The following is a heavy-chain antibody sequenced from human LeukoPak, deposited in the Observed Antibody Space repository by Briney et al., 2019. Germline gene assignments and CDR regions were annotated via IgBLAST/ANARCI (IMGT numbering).Heavy chain of an antibody. CDR2: INHSGST. D-gene: IGHD3-16*01. V-gene: IGHV4-39*07. CDR1: GGSISSSSYY. J-gene: IGHJ4*02. Sequence: SETLSLTCTVSGGSISSSSYYWSWIRQPPGKGLEWIGEINHSGSTNYNPSLKSRVTISVDTSKNQFSLKLSSVTAADTAVYYCARGRIWEGTHFDYWGQGTLVTVSS. CDR3: ARGRIWEGTHFDY.